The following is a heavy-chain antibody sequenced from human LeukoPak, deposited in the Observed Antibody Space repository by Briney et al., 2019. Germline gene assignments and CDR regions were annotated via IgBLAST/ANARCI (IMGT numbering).Heavy chain of an antibody. V-gene: IGHV1-18*01. CDR3: ARDGITMDRGVIIAAVDY. D-gene: IGHD3-10*01. CDR1: GYTFTNYG. Sequence: GASVKVSCKASGYTFTNYGISGVRQAPGQGLDWMGWISAYTGNTNYAQKLQGRVTMTTDTSTSTAYMELRSLSSDATAVYSCARDGITMDRGVIIAAVDYWGQGTLVTVSS. CDR2: ISAYTGNT. J-gene: IGHJ4*02.